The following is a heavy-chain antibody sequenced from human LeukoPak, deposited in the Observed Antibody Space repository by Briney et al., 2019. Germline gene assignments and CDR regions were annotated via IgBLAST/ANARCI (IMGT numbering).Heavy chain of an antibody. Sequence: GGSLRLSCAASGFTFSSYGMHWVRQAPGKGLEWVAVISYDGSNKYYADSVKGRFTISRDNSKNTLYLQMNSLRAEDTAVYYCAKPTWIQLWLYYFDYWGQGTLVTVSS. V-gene: IGHV3-30*18. CDR3: AKPTWIQLWLYYFDY. D-gene: IGHD5-18*01. CDR1: GFTFSSYG. CDR2: ISYDGSNK. J-gene: IGHJ4*02.